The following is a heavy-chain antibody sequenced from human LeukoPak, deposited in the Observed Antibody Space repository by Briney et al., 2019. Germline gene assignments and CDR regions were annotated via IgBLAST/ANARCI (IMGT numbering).Heavy chain of an antibody. V-gene: IGHV4-59*07. D-gene: IGHD6-6*01. CDR3: ARGLRNRSSGTRFDVFDI. CDR1: GASISNYY. J-gene: IGHJ3*02. Sequence: PSDTLSLTCTVSGASISNYYWTWIRQPPGKGLEWIGYTYYSGSTNCRPSLKSRVTISVDTSKNQVSLRLRSVTAADTAVYYCARGLRNRSSGTRFDVFDIWGQGTMVTVSS. CDR2: TYYSGST.